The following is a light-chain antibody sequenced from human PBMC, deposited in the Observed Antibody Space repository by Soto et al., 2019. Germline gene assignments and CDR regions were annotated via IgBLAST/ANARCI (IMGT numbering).Light chain of an antibody. CDR1: QPISTW. CDR2: DAS. Sequence: DTQVTQSPSTLSASVGDRVTITCRASQPISTWLAWYQEKPGKAPKLLIYDASSLEGGVPSRFSGSGSGTEFTLTISSLQPDDFATYYCHQYNYYRPTFGQGTKVEIK. J-gene: IGKJ1*01. V-gene: IGKV1-5*01. CDR3: HQYNYYRPT.